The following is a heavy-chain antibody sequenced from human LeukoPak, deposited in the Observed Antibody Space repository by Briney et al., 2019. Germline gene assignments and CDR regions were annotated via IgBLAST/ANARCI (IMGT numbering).Heavy chain of an antibody. CDR3: ARHPLCSSTSCYHPTFFDY. CDR1: GDSISSYY. D-gene: IGHD2-2*01. J-gene: IGHJ4*02. CDR2: IHPSGST. Sequence: SETLSLTCTVSGDSISSYYWSWVRQPAGKGLEWIGRIHPSGSTNYNPSLKSRVTISVDTSKNQFSLKLSSVTAADTAVYYCARHPLCSSTSCYHPTFFDYWGQGTLVTVSS. V-gene: IGHV4-4*07.